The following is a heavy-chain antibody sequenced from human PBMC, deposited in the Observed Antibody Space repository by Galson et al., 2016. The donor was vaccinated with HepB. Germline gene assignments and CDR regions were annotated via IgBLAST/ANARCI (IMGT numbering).Heavy chain of an antibody. CDR1: GFTFSDYA. J-gene: IGHJ4*02. CDR2: ITQSGVTP. Sequence: SLRLSCAVSGFTFSDYAMSWVRQAPGKGLEWVSTITQSGVTPYYADSVKGRFTISRDNSNNTLYLQMTSLRAEDTAVYFCASSQMYSLYYFVYWGQGILVTVSS. CDR3: ASSQMYSLYYFVY. D-gene: IGHD2/OR15-2a*01. V-gene: IGHV3-23*01.